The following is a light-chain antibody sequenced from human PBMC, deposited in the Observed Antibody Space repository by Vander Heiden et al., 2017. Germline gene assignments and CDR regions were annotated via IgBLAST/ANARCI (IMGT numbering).Light chain of an antibody. V-gene: IGLV2-14*03. CDR1: SSDVGGYNY. J-gene: IGLJ1*01. CDR3: SSYTSSSTYV. Sequence: QSALTQPASVSGSPGQSITIPCTGTSSDVGGYNYVSWYQQHPGKAPKLMIYNVNNRPSGVSNRFSGSKSGNTASLTISGRQAEDEADYYCSSYTSSSTYVFGTGTKVTVL. CDR2: NVN.